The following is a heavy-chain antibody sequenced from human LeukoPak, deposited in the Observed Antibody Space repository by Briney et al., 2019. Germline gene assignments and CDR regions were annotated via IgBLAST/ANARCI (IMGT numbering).Heavy chain of an antibody. CDR2: IWYDGSNK. Sequence: GGSLRLSCAASGFTFGSYGMHWVRQAPGKGLEWVAVIWYDGSNKYYADSVKGRFTISRDNSKNTLYLQMNSLRAEDTAVYYCARGRVVVPAAIPNYYFDYWGQGTLVTVSS. D-gene: IGHD2-2*01. CDR1: GFTFGSYG. V-gene: IGHV3-33*01. J-gene: IGHJ4*02. CDR3: ARGRVVVPAAIPNYYFDY.